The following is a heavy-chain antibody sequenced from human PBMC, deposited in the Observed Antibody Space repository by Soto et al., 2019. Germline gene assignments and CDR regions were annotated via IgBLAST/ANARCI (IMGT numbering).Heavy chain of an antibody. Sequence: QVQLQQWGAGLLKPSETLSLTCAVYGGSFSAYYWSWIRQPPGKGLEWIGEIYHGGSANYNPSLKSRVTTSLDPSKHQFSLKLNSVTAADTAVYYCARSLAQSRGWHYWGQGTLVTVSS. CDR1: GGSFSAYY. V-gene: IGHV4-34*01. CDR3: ARSLAQSRGWHY. CDR2: IYHGGSA. D-gene: IGHD6-19*01. J-gene: IGHJ4*02.